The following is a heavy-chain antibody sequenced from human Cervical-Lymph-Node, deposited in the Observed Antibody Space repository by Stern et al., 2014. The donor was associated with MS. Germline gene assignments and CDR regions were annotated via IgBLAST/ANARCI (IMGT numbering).Heavy chain of an antibody. V-gene: IGHV3-21*01. CDR1: GITFSSYS. D-gene: IGHD5-24*01. CDR3: ASHRDGFNPFDY. J-gene: IGHJ4*02. CDR2: IGSSGDYI. Sequence: EVHLVESGGGLVKPGGSLRLSCAASGITFSSYSMNWVRQAPGKGLEWVSSIGSSGDYIYYADSVKGRFTISSDNAKSSLYLQMNGLRAEDTAVYYCASHRDGFNPFDYWGRGTLVIVSS.